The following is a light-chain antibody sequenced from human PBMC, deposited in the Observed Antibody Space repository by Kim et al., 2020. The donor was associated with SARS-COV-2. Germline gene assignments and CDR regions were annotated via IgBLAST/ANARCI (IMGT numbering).Light chain of an antibody. V-gene: IGLV3-1*01. CDR3: QAWDSSTVV. CDR1: KMGDKY. Sequence: SVSPRKTGIIPRSGGKMGDKYACWYQKKPGQSPVLVISEDTKRPSGIPERFSGSNSGNTATLTISGTQAMDEADYYCQAWDSSTVVFGGGTQLTVL. CDR2: EDT. J-gene: IGLJ3*02.